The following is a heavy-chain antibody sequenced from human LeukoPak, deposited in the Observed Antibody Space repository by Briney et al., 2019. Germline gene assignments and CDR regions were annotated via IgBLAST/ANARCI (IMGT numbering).Heavy chain of an antibody. CDR2: IWYEGSNK. CDR1: GFTFSSYG. Sequence: PGGALRLSCVASGFTFSSYGMHWVRQAPGRGGDGVAVIWYEGSNKYYGDSVKGRFTISRDNYKISLYLKMNSLRAEDTAVYYCARAPLPPYPSFYFDYWGQGTLVTVSS. CDR3: ARAPLPPYPSFYFDY. V-gene: IGHV3-33*01. D-gene: IGHD1-26*01. J-gene: IGHJ4*02.